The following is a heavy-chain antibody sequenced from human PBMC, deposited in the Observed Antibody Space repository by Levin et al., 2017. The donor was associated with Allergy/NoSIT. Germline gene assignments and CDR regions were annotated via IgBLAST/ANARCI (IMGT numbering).Heavy chain of an antibody. CDR3: AKDRDYFDY. V-gene: IGHV3-30*18. J-gene: IGHJ4*02. CDR1: GFTFSSYG. Sequence: LSLTCAASGFTFSSYGMHWVRQAPGKGLEWVAVISYDGSNKYYADSVKGRFTISRDNSKNTLYLQMNSLRAEDTAVYYCAKDRDYFDYWGQGTLVTVSS. CDR2: ISYDGSNK.